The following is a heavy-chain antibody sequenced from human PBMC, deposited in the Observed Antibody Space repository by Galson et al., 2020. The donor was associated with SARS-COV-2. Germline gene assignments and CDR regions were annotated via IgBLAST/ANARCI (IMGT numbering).Heavy chain of an antibody. Sequence: GGSLRLSCAASGFTFSSYGMHWVRQAPGKGLEWVAVIWYDGSNKYYADSVKGRFTISRDNSKNTLYLQMNSLRAEDTAVYYCARDSGEQWLGTPGYFDYWGQGTLVTVSS. CDR1: GFTFSSYG. CDR3: ARDSGEQWLGTPGYFDY. V-gene: IGHV3-33*01. J-gene: IGHJ4*02. CDR2: IWYDGSNK. D-gene: IGHD6-19*01.